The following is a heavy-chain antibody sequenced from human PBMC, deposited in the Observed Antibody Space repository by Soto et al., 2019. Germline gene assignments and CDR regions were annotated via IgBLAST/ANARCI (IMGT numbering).Heavy chain of an antibody. CDR2: IYYSGST. J-gene: IGHJ6*02. CDR1: GGSISSGDYY. CDR3: ASLWFGEPAAPSKGYYGMDV. D-gene: IGHD3-10*01. V-gene: IGHV4-30-4*01. Sequence: SETLSLTCTVSGGSISSGDYYWSWIRQPPGKGLEWIGYIYYSGSTYYNPSLKSRVTISVDTSKNQFSLKLSSVTAADTAVYYCASLWFGEPAAPSKGYYGMDVWGQGTTVTVSS.